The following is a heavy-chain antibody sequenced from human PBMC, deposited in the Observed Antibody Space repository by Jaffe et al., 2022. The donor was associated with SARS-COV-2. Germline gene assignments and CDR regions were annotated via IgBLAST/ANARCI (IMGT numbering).Heavy chain of an antibody. V-gene: IGHV4-39*01. CDR3: ARRVAAGTPRNHFDY. Sequence: QLQLQESGPGLVKPSETLSLTCIVSGGSISSSDYYWGWIRQPPGKGLEWIGSIYHTGSTYYSPSLKSRVTISVDTSKNQFSLKLNSVSAADTAMYYCARRVAAGTPRNHFDYWGQGTLVTVSS. D-gene: IGHD6-13*01. CDR1: GGSISSSDYY. J-gene: IGHJ4*02. CDR2: IYHTGST.